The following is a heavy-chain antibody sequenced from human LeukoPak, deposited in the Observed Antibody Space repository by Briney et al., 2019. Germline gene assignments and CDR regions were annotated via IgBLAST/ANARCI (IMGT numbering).Heavy chain of an antibody. Sequence: SETLSLTCAVYGGSFSGYYWSWIRQPPGKGLEWIGEINHSGSTNYNPSLKSRVTISVDTSKNQFSLKLSSVTAADTAVCYCARVVKYSSSWLNWFDPWGQGTLVTVSS. CDR2: INHSGST. V-gene: IGHV4-34*01. CDR3: ARVVKYSSSWLNWFDP. CDR1: GGSFSGYY. D-gene: IGHD6-13*01. J-gene: IGHJ5*02.